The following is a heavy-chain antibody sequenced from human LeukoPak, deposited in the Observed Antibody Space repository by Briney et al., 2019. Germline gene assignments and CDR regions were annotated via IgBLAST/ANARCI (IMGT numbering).Heavy chain of an antibody. CDR3: SRGVSSGSYYFY. V-gene: IGHV3-49*04. D-gene: IGHD3-22*01. CDR1: GFNFGDYA. J-gene: IGHJ4*02. CDR2: IRSKADGGTA. Sequence: PGRSLRLSCAASGFNFGDYAMSWVRQAPGKGLEWVGFIRSKADGGTAEYAASVKGRFSISRDDSISFAYLQMDSLTTEDTAVYFCSRGVSSGSYYFYWGPGALVTVSS.